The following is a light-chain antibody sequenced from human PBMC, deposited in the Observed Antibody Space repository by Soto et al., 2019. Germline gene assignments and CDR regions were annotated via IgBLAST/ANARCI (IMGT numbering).Light chain of an antibody. J-gene: IGKJ5*01. V-gene: IGKV1-5*01. Sequence: DFQMTQSPSNLSASVGDRVTITCRATHDVDTWLAWYQQQPGKAPKLLIYDASMLAGGVPSRFSGSGSGTKFTLTISRLQPEDFATYYCQQYKSYSAITSGQGTRLDIK. CDR3: QQYKSYSAIT. CDR1: HDVDTW. CDR2: DAS.